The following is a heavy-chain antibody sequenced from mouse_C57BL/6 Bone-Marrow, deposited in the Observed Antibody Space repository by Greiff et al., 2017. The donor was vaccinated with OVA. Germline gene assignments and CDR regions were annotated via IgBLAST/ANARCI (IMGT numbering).Heavy chain of an antibody. J-gene: IGHJ2*01. V-gene: IGHV1-63*01. CDR3: ARWRGTTNYFDY. CDR2: IYPGGGYP. Sequence: VQLQQSGAELVRPGTSVKMSCKASGYTFTNYWIGWAKQRPGHGLEWIGDIYPGGGYPNYNEKFKGKATLTADKSSSTAYMQFSSLTSEHSAIYYCARWRGTTNYFDYWGQGTTLTVSS. D-gene: IGHD1-1*01. CDR1: GYTFTNYW.